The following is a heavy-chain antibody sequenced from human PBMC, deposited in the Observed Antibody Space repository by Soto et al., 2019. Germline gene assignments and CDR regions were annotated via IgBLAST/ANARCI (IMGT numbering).Heavy chain of an antibody. J-gene: IGHJ4*02. CDR1: GFTFRSYG. V-gene: IGHV3-30*03. D-gene: IGHD3-10*01. CDR2: ISYDGSNK. CDR3: ARLGFGELFFDY. Sequence: GGSLRLSCAASGFTFRSYGMHWVRQAPGKGLEWVAVISYDGSNKYYADSVKGRFTITRDNSKNTLYLQMNSLRAEDTAVYYCARLGFGELFFDYWGQGTLVTVSS.